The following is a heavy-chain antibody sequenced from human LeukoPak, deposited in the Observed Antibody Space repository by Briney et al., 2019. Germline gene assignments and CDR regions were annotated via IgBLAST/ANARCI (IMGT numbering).Heavy chain of an antibody. Sequence: ASVKVSCKASGYTFTSYDINWVRQATGQGLEWMGWMNPNSGNTGYAQKFQGRVTMTRDTSISTAYMELSSLRSEDTAVYYCARSNTAMGLPLLVDYWGQGTLVTVSS. CDR2: MNPNSGNT. CDR3: ARSNTAMGLPLLVDY. CDR1: GYTFTSYD. J-gene: IGHJ4*02. D-gene: IGHD5-18*01. V-gene: IGHV1-8*01.